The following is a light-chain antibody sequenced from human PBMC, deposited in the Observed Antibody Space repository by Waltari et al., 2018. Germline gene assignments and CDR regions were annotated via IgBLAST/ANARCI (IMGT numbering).Light chain of an antibody. CDR2: DVN. Sequence: ALTQPASVSGSPGLSITISCPGTNSSAGIDNTVSWYQLHPGKAPKLLISDVNRRPSGISDRFSGSKSGSTASLTISGLQAEDEAEYYCSSYTRSSTLVFGGGTKVTVL. V-gene: IGLV2-14*03. CDR1: NSSAGIDNT. J-gene: IGLJ2*01. CDR3: SSYTRSSTLV.